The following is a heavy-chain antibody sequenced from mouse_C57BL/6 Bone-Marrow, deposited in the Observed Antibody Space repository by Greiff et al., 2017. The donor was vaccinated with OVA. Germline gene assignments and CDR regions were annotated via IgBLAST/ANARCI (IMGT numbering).Heavy chain of an antibody. Sequence: DVKLVESGGGLVKPGGSLKLSCAASGFTFSSYAMSWVRQTPEKRLEWVATISDGGSYTYYPDNVKGRFTISRDNAKNNLYLQMSHLKSEDTAMYYGASDSYYGSSYGFAYWGQGTLVTVSA. CDR2: ISDGGSYT. D-gene: IGHD1-1*01. J-gene: IGHJ3*01. CDR3: ASDSYYGSSYGFAY. CDR1: GFTFSSYA. V-gene: IGHV5-4*03.